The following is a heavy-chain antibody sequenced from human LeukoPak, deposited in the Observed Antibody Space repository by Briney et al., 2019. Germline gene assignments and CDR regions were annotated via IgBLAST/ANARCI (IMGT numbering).Heavy chain of an antibody. V-gene: IGHV3-53*01. CDR1: GFTVSSNY. Sequence: GVSLRLSCAASGFTVSSNYMSWVRQAPGKGLEWVSVIYSGGSTYYADSVKGRFTISRDNSKNTLYLQMNSLRAEDTAVYYCAKDRKGYSYGYKYYFDYWGQGTLVTVSS. CDR3: AKDRKGYSYGYKYYFDY. CDR2: IYSGGST. D-gene: IGHD5-18*01. J-gene: IGHJ4*02.